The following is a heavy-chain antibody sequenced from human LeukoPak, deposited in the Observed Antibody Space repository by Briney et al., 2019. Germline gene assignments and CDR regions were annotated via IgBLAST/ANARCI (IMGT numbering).Heavy chain of an antibody. CDR3: ARCRDGYNSAYYNYYYMDV. Sequence: SETLSLTCTVSGGSVSSYYWGWIRQPPGKGLQWIGCVYYSGSTKYSPSLKSRVTISVDTSKNQLSLKLSSVTAADTAVYYCARCRDGYNSAYYNYYYMDVWGKGTTVTVAS. CDR1: GGSVSSYY. CDR2: VYYSGST. J-gene: IGHJ6*03. V-gene: IGHV4-59*02. D-gene: IGHD5-24*01.